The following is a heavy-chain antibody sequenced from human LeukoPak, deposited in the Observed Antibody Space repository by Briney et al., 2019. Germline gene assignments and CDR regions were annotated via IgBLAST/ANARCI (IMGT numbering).Heavy chain of an antibody. D-gene: IGHD7-27*01. CDR2: ITGSSTWT. CDR3: ARELVSLGTGYFDL. Sequence: PGGSLRLSCEASGFTFRTYGMTWVRQAPGKGLEWVSGITGSSTWTYYADSVKGRFTISRDNSKNTLHLQMDSLRAEDTAIYYCARELVSLGTGYFDLWGRGTLVIVSS. V-gene: IGHV3-23*01. CDR1: GFTFRTYG. J-gene: IGHJ2*01.